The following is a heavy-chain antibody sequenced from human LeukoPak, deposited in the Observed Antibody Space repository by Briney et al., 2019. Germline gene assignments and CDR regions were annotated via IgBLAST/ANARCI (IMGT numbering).Heavy chain of an antibody. CDR2: IGSSDSII. CDR3: GRETVAGTFDY. J-gene: IGHJ4*02. D-gene: IGHD6-19*01. CDR1: GFTLSDFY. Sequence: GGSLRLSCVASGFTLSDFYMNWIRQAPGKGLEWLADIGSSDSIISYADSLRGRFTISRDYAKNSLHLQMNSLRDEDTAVYYCGRETVAGTFDYWGQGTLVTVSS. V-gene: IGHV3-11*01.